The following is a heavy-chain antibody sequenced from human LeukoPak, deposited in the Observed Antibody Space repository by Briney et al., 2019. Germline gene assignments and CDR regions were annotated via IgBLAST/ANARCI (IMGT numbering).Heavy chain of an antibody. V-gene: IGHV5-51*01. CDR3: ARGERYSSSSEYGMDV. D-gene: IGHD6-6*01. Sequence: GESLKISCKGSGYSFTSYWIGWVRQMPGKGLEWIGIIYPGDSDSRYSPSSQGQVTMSADKSISTVYLQWSSLKASDTAMYYCARGERYSSSSEYGMDVWGQGTTVTVSS. CDR2: IYPGDSDS. CDR1: GYSFTSYW. J-gene: IGHJ6*02.